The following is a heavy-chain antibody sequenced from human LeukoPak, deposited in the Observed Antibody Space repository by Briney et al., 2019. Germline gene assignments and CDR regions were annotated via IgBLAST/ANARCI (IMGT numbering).Heavy chain of an antibody. CDR2: ISGSGGST. CDR3: AKDGSIAAAGMGYYYYGMDV. V-gene: IGHV3-23*01. CDR1: GFTFSSYA. Sequence: GGSLRLSCAASGFTFSSYAMSWVRQAPGKGLEWVSAISGSGGSTYYADSVKGQFTISRDNSKNTLYLQMNSPRAEDTAVYYCAKDGSIAAAGMGYYYYGMDVWGQGTTVTVSS. J-gene: IGHJ6*02. D-gene: IGHD6-13*01.